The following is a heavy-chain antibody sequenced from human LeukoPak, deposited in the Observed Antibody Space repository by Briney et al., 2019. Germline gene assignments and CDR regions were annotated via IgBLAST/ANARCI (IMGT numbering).Heavy chain of an antibody. CDR3: AEDLIAAKDYYYYMDV. V-gene: IGHV3-30*02. CDR2: IRYDGSNK. D-gene: IGHD6-25*01. J-gene: IGHJ6*03. Sequence: PGGSLRLSCAASGFTFSSYGMHWVRQAPGKGLEWVAFIRYDGSNKYYADSVKGRFTISRDNSKNTLYLQMNSLRAEDTAVYYCAEDLIAAKDYYYYMDVWGKGTTVTVSS. CDR1: GFTFSSYG.